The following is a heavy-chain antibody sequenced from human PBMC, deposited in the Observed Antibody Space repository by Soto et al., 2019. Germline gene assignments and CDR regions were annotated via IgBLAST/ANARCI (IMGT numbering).Heavy chain of an antibody. D-gene: IGHD5-18*01. CDR2: ISGSGGST. Sequence: PGGSLRLSCAASGFTFSAYSMNWVRQAPGKGLEWVSGISGSGGSTYYADSVKGRFTISRDNSKNTLYLQMDSLRAEDTAVYYCAKARHGYTYGSLDYWGQGTLVTVSS. J-gene: IGHJ4*02. CDR1: GFTFSAYS. V-gene: IGHV3-23*01. CDR3: AKARHGYTYGSLDY.